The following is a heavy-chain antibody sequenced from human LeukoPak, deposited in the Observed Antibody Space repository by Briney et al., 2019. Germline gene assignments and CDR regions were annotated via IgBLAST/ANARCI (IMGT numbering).Heavy chain of an antibody. J-gene: IGHJ5*02. CDR1: GFTFSSYG. Sequence: GGSLRLSCAASGFTFSSYGMHWVRQAPGKGLEWVGLIKSETDGGTTDYAAPVKDRFIISRDDSKNILYLQMNSLKTEDTAIYYCTTLYRLDPWGQGTLVTVSS. CDR2: IKSETDGGTT. V-gene: IGHV3-15*01. D-gene: IGHD3-10*01. CDR3: TTLYRLDP.